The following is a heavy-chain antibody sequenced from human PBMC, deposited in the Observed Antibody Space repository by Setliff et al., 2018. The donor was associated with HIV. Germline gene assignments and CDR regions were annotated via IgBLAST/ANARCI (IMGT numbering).Heavy chain of an antibody. Sequence: GASVKVSCKASGGAFISHTFTWVRQAPGQGLEWMERIIPILGIPNYAQNFQGRLTISADKSTRTAYLELSSLRSDDSAVYFCAKEQEIGSYLDPWAREPWSPSPQ. CDR3: AKEQEIGSYLDP. CDR1: GGAFISHT. J-gene: IGHJ5*02. V-gene: IGHV1-69*04. CDR2: IIPILGIP. D-gene: IGHD2-2*02.